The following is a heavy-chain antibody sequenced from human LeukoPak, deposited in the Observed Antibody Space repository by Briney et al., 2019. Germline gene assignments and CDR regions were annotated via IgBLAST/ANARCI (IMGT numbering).Heavy chain of an antibody. CDR3: ARGSIVGATFDYFDY. Sequence: ASVKVSCKASGYTFTGYYMHWVRQAPGQGLEWMGWINPNSGGTNYAQKFQGRVTMTRDTSISTAYMDLSGLRSDDTAVYYCARGSIVGATFDYFDYWGQGTLVTVSS. CDR2: INPNSGGT. J-gene: IGHJ4*02. V-gene: IGHV1-2*02. D-gene: IGHD1-26*01. CDR1: GYTFTGYY.